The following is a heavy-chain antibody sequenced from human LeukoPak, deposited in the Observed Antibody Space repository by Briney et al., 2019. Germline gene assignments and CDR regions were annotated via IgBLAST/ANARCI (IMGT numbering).Heavy chain of an antibody. CDR3: ARNIVVVTAIRAPSNWFDP. J-gene: IGHJ5*02. CDR1: GGSISSSSYY. Sequence: SETLSLTCTVSGGSISSSSYYWGWIRQPPGKGLEWIGSIYYSGSTYYNPSLKSRVTISVDTSKDQFSLKLSSVTAADTAVYYCARNIVVVTAIRAPSNWFDPWGQGTLVTVSS. CDR2: IYYSGST. D-gene: IGHD2-21*02. V-gene: IGHV4-39*07.